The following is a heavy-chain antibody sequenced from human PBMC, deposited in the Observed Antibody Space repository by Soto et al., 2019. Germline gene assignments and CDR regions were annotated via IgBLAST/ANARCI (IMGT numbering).Heavy chain of an antibody. CDR3: ASIIIAVAGTFDY. D-gene: IGHD6-19*01. J-gene: IGHJ4*02. CDR2: IYYSGST. V-gene: IGHV4-61*01. Sequence: SETLSLTCTVSGGSVSSGSYYWSWIRQPPGKGLEWIGYIYYSGSTNYNPSLKSRVTISVDTSKNQFSLKLSSVTAADTAVYYCASIIIAVAGTFDYWGQGTLVTVSS. CDR1: GGSVSSGSYY.